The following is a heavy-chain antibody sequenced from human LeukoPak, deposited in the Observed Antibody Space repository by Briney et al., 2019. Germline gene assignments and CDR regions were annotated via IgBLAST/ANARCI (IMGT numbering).Heavy chain of an antibody. J-gene: IGHJ3*02. CDR2: IIPILGIA. CDR1: GGTFSSYA. Sequence: VASVKVSCKASGGTFSSYAISWVRQAPGQGLEWMGRIIPILGIANYAQKFQGRVTITADKSTSTAYMELSSLRSEDTAVYYCASPPRQIGSGWYGYAFDIWGQGTMVTVSS. CDR3: ASPPRQIGSGWYGYAFDI. V-gene: IGHV1-69*04. D-gene: IGHD6-19*01.